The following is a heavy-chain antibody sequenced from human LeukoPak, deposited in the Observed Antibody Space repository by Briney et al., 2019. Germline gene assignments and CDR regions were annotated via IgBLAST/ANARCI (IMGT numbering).Heavy chain of an antibody. CDR2: ISGSGGST. D-gene: IGHD2/OR15-2a*01. CDR3: AKANSYFDY. V-gene: IGHV3-23*01. J-gene: IGHJ4*02. CDR1: GFTFSSYG. Sequence: GGSLRLSCAASGFTFSSYGMSWVRQAPGKGLEWVSAISGSGGSTYYADSVKGRFTISRDNSKNTLNLQMNSLRAEDTAIYYCAKANSYFDYWGQGTLVTVSS.